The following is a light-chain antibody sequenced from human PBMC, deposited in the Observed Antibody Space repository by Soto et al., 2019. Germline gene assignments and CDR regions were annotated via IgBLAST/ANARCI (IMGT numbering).Light chain of an antibody. CDR2: EVN. CDR3: CSSGGSPTYV. Sequence: QSARTQPASLSGSPGQSITISCTGTSSNVGSYKLVSWYQQHPGKSPHLMIFEVNKRPSGVSNPFSGSKSGNTASLTISGLKVEDEAYYYCCSSGGSPTYVFGTGTKLTVL. V-gene: IGLV2-23*02. CDR1: SSNVGSYKL. J-gene: IGLJ1*01.